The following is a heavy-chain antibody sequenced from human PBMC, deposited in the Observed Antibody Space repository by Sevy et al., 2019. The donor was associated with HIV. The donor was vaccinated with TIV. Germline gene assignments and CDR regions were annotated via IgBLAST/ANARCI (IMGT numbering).Heavy chain of an antibody. V-gene: IGHV3-23*01. CDR3: AKGYCDGGSCPRDYYYDGMDV. CDR1: GFTFRTYA. J-gene: IGHJ6*02. Sequence: GGSLRLSCAASGFTFRTYAMNWVRQAPGKGLEWVSSISRSGRSTYSADSVEGRFTISRGNFKNTLYLQLSSLRVDDTAVYYCAKGYCDGGSCPRDYYYDGMDVWGQGTTVTVSS. D-gene: IGHD2-15*01. CDR2: ISRSGRST.